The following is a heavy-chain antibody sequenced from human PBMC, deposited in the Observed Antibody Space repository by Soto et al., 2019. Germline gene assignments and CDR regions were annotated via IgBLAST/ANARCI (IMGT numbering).Heavy chain of an antibody. Sequence: HPGGSLRLSCAASGFTFSSYAMSWVRQAPGKGLEWVSAISGSGGSTYYADSVKGRFTISRDNSKNTLYLQMNSLRAEDTAVYYCAKAFPGGSGSYYKSHYYYYMDVWGKGTTVTVSS. D-gene: IGHD3-10*01. CDR2: ISGSGGST. V-gene: IGHV3-23*01. CDR1: GFTFSSYA. CDR3: AKAFPGGSGSYYKSHYYYYMDV. J-gene: IGHJ6*03.